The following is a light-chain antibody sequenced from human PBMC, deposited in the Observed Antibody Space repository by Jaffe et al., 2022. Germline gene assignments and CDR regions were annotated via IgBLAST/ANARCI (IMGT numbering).Light chain of an antibody. CDR1: SSDVGSYNL. V-gene: IGLV2-23*02. Sequence: QSALTQPASVSGSPGQSITISCTGTSSDVGSYNLVSWYQQHPGKAPKLMIYEVTKRPSGVSNRFSGSKSGNTASLTISGLQAEDEADYYCCSYVGTSTYVFGTGTKVTVL. CDR3: CSYVGTSTYV. J-gene: IGLJ1*01. CDR2: EVT.